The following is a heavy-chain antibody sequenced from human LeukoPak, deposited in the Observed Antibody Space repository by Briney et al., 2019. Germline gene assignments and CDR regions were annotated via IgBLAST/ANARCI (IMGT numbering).Heavy chain of an antibody. D-gene: IGHD7-27*01. CDR2: ISGSGDGT. V-gene: IGHV3-23*01. CDR3: TTGDWGPY. J-gene: IGHJ4*02. CDR1: GFTFSSYA. Sequence: GGSLRLSCGASGFTFSSYAMYWVRQAPGKGLEWVSAISGSGDGTYYADSVKGRFTISRDNSKNTLYLQMNSLKTEDTAVYYCTTGDWGPYWGQGTLVTVSS.